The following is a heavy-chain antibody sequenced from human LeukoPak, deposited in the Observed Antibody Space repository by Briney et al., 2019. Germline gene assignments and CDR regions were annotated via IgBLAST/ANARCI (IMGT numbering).Heavy chain of an antibody. Sequence: SETLSLTCTVSGGSISSYYWSWIRQPPGKGLEWIGYIYYSGSTNYNPFLKSRVTISVDTSKNQFSLKLSSVTAADTAVYYCASTYYYDSSGYQHWGQGTLVTVSS. CDR3: ASTYYYDSSGYQH. J-gene: IGHJ1*01. CDR2: IYYSGST. CDR1: GGSISSYY. V-gene: IGHV4-59*08. D-gene: IGHD3-22*01.